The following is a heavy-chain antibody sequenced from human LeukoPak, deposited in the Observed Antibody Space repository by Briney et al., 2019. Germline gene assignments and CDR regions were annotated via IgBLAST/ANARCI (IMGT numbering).Heavy chain of an antibody. CDR2: ISYDGSNK. J-gene: IGHJ4*02. V-gene: IGHV3-30*03. Sequence: QPGRSLRLSCAASGFTFSSYGMHWVRQAPGKGLEWVAVISYDGSNKYYADSVKGRFTISRDNSKNTLYLQMNSLRAEDTAVYYCATSTRYDSSGYYPFDYWGQGTLVTVSS. CDR3: ATSTRYDSSGYYPFDY. D-gene: IGHD3-22*01. CDR1: GFTFSSYG.